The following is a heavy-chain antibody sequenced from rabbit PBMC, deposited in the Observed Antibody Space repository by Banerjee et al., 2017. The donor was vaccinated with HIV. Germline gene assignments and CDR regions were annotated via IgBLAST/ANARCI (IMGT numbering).Heavy chain of an antibody. D-gene: IGHD6-1*01. J-gene: IGHJ4*01. Sequence: PGKGLEWIACIYTSSGSTWYASWVNGRFTISRSTSLNTVDLKMTSLTAADTATYFCARSAGYAGYGYATGFNLWGPGTLVTVS. CDR2: IYTSSGST. CDR3: ARSAGYAGYGYATGFNL. V-gene: IGHV1S43*01.